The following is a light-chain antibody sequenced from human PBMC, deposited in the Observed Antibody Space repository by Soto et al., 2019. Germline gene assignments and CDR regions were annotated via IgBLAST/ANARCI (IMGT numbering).Light chain of an antibody. CDR3: QQYADSPVT. V-gene: IGKV3-20*01. CDR2: RTL. CDR1: QTVRNGY. Sequence: ENVLTQSPGTLPLSPGERATLSCRASQTVRNGYLAWYQHKAGQAPRLLIYRTLSRAAGIPDRFSGSGSGTDFTLTISRLEPEDFAVYFCQQYADSPVTFGGGTKVEIK. J-gene: IGKJ4*01.